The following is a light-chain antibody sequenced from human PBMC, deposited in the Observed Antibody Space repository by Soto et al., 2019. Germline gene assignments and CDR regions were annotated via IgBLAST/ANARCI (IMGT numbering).Light chain of an antibody. CDR3: QQYNNWWT. CDR2: DVS. CDR1: QGVTTN. Sequence: EIVMTQSPATLSVSPGERATLSCRAGQGVTTNFAWYQQKSGQPPRLLIYDVSIRATGVPARFSGSGSETDFTLTISGLQSEDFAVYYCQQYNNWWTFGQGTKVDIK. V-gene: IGKV3-15*01. J-gene: IGKJ1*01.